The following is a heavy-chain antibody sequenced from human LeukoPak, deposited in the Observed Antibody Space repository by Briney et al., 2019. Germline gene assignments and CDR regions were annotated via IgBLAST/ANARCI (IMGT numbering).Heavy chain of an antibody. V-gene: IGHV3-7*01. CDR3: ARSLGDD. J-gene: IGHJ4*02. Sequence: GGYLRLSCEVSGLTFSTYWMTWVRQAPGKGLEWVASINQNGREKYYVDSVKGRFTISRDNAKDSLYLQMNSLRDGDTAVYYCARSLGDDWGQGTLVTVSS. CDR1: GLTFSTYW. D-gene: IGHD3-16*01. CDR2: INQNGREK.